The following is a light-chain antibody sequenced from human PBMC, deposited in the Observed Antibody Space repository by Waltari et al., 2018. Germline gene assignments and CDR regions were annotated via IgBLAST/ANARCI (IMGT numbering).Light chain of an antibody. V-gene: IGLV1-47*01. CDR1: SSNVGRNS. CDR3: AAWDDSLYVV. Sequence: QSVLTQPPSASGTPGQTVTISCSGSSSNVGRNSVYWYQPRPGTAPKLLIYRYDQRPSGVPARFFGSKSGTSASLVITGLRPEDEADYYCAAWDDSLYVVFGGGTRLTV. J-gene: IGLJ2*01. CDR2: RYD.